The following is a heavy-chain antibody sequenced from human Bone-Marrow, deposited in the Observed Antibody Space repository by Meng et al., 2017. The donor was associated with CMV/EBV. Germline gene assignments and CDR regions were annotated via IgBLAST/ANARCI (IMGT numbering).Heavy chain of an antibody. Sequence: SETLSLTCTVSGGSINNHYWTWIRQSPGKGLEWIGYIYGSGTTASYNSSLKSRVAISGDTSKTQISLTLNFVTAADTAVYYCARAGDDFGVFAADVWGQGTLVTVSS. CDR1: GGSINNHY. V-gene: IGHV4-59*11. D-gene: IGHD4-17*01. J-gene: IGHJ4*02. CDR2: IYGSGTTA. CDR3: ARAGDDFGVFAADV.